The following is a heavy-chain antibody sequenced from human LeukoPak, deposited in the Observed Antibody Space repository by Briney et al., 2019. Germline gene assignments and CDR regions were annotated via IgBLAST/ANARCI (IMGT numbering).Heavy chain of an antibody. CDR1: GFTFTSYY. CDR2: INPSGGST. V-gene: IGHV1-46*01. CDR3: ARDWGPHSTDY. Sequence: GGSLRLSCAASGFTFTSYYMHWVRQAPGQGLEWMGIINPSGGSTSYAQKFQGRVTMTRDMSTSTVYMELSSLRSEDTAVYYCARDWGPHSTDYWGQGTLVTVSS. D-gene: IGHD3-16*01. J-gene: IGHJ4*02.